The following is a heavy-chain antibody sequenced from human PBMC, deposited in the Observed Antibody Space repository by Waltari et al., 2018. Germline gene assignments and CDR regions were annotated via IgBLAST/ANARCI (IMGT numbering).Heavy chain of an antibody. Sequence: QVQLVESGGGVVQPGRSLRLSCAASGFTFSRFGMHWVRQVPGKGLECGAVIWKDGSNEYYVDSVKGRFTISRDNSKSTLYLQMNSLRAEDSAVYYCASQSTTLFDYWGQGTLVTVSS. V-gene: IGHV3-33*01. D-gene: IGHD2-15*01. J-gene: IGHJ4*02. CDR3: ASQSTTLFDY. CDR2: IWKDGSNE. CDR1: GFTFSRFG.